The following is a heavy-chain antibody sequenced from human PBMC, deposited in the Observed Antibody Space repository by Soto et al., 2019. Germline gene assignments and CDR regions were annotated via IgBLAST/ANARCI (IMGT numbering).Heavy chain of an antibody. CDR1: GGSISGYY. CDR3: ARDLWGYCGTDCYPLDV. CDR2: MYNTGST. Sequence: SETLSLTCTLSGGSISGYYWSWSRQPPGKGLEWIGYMYNTGSTVYNPSFKSRVTISVDTSKNQFSLKLNSVTAADTAVYYCARDLWGYCGTDCYPLDVWGQGTTVT. D-gene: IGHD2-21*02. V-gene: IGHV4-59*01. J-gene: IGHJ6*02.